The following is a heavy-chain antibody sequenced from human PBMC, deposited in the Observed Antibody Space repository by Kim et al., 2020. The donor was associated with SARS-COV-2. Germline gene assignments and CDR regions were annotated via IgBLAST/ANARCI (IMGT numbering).Heavy chain of an antibody. CDR2: ISWNSVII. J-gene: IGHJ4*02. V-gene: IGHV3-9*01. CDR3: AKGEYNKYDALDY. Sequence: GGSLRLSCAASGFTFDDYPMYWVRQTPGKGLEWVSRISWNSVIIAYADSVKGRFTVSRDNAKNSLYLQMTSLRTDDTAFYYRAKGEYNKYDALDYWGQGT. D-gene: IGHD3-16*01. CDR1: GFTFDDYP.